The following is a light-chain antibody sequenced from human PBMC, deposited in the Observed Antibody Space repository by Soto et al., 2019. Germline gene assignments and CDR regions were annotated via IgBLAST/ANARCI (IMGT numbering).Light chain of an antibody. V-gene: IGKV1-5*03. CDR2: KAS. J-gene: IGKJ1*01. CDR3: QQYNSYST. Sequence: DIRMTQSPSTLSASFGDRVTITCRASQNKRAWLAWYQQKPGKAPKPLIYKASNLYSGVPSRFSGSASGTESTLTIRSLDPDDFATYDCQQYNSYSTFGQGTKVDIK. CDR1: QNKRAW.